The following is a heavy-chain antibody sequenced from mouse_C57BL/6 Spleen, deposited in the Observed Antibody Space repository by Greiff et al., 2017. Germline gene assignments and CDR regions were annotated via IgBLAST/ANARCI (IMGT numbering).Heavy chain of an antibody. D-gene: IGHD2-5*01. CDR3: ARRGYSKRYFDV. CDR2: IDPSDSYT. Sequence: QVQLQQPGAELVMPGASVKLSCKASGYTFTRYWMHWVKQRPGQGLEWIGEIDPSDSYTNYNQKCKGKSTLTVDKSSSTAYMQLSSLTSEDAAVYYCARRGYSKRYFDVWGTGPTVTVSS. CDR1: GYTFTRYW. V-gene: IGHV1-69*01. J-gene: IGHJ1*03.